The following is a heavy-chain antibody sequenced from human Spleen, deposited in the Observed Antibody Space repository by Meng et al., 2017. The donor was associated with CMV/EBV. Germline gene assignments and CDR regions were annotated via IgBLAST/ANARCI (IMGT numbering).Heavy chain of an antibody. CDR3: ARARFQVLGTSWPRSFDY. V-gene: IGHV3-30*04. J-gene: IGHJ4*02. CDR1: GFTFSSYA. CDR2: ISYDGSNK. D-gene: IGHD6-13*01. Sequence: GESLKISCAASGFTFSSYAMHWVRQAPGKGLEWVAVISYDGSNKYYADSVKGRFTISRDNSKNTLYLQMNSLRAEDTAVYYCARARFQVLGTSWPRSFDYWGQGTLVTVSS.